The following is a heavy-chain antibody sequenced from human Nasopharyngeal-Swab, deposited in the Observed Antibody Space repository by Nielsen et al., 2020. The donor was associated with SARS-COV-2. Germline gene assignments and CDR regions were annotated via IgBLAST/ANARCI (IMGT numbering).Heavy chain of an antibody. Sequence: GESLKIPCAASEFTFTDYVMNWVRQAPGKGLEWVSSISTTSDYIYYADSVKGRFTISRDNARNSLHLQMHSLRAEDTAVYYCVRDGYFDWSFGYWGQGTLVTVSS. D-gene: IGHD3-9*01. CDR3: VRDGYFDWSFGY. J-gene: IGHJ4*02. V-gene: IGHV3-21*01. CDR2: ISTTSDYI. CDR1: EFTFTDYV.